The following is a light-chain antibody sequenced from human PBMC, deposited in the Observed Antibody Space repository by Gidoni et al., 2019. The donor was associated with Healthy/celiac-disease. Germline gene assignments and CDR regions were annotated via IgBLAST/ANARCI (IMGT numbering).Light chain of an antibody. J-gene: IGKJ5*01. Sequence: FVFPRSPATLSLSPGERATLSCRASQSVSSYLTWDQQKPGQAPRLLIYDASNRATGIPARFSGSGSGTDFTLTISSLEPEDFAVYYCQQRSNWPQITFXQXTRLEIK. CDR3: QQRSNWPQIT. V-gene: IGKV3-11*01. CDR1: QSVSSY. CDR2: DAS.